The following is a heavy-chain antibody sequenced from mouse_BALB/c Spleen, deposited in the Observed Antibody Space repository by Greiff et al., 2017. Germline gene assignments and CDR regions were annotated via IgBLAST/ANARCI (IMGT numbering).Heavy chain of an antibody. D-gene: IGHD2-3*01. CDR1: GFTFSNYW. J-gene: IGHJ2*01. Sequence: EVQVVESGGGLVQPGGSMKLSCVASGFTFSNYWMNWVRQSPEKGLEWVAEIRLKSNNYATHYAESVKGRFTISRDDSKSSVYLQMNNLRAEDTGIYYCTRKTYDGYHFDYWGQGTTLTVSS. CDR3: TRKTYDGYHFDY. V-gene: IGHV6-6*02. CDR2: IRLKSNNYAT.